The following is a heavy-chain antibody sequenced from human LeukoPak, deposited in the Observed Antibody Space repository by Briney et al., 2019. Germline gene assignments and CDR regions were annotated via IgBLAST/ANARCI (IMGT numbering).Heavy chain of an antibody. CDR1: GGSISSSSYY. CDR3: ARVVVVVAATHLFDY. CDR2: IYYSGST. D-gene: IGHD2-15*01. Sequence: PSETLSLTCTVSGGSISSSSYYWGWIRQPPGKGLEWIGSIYYSGSTYYNPSLKGRVTISVDTSKNQFSLKLSSVTAANTAVYYCARVVVVVAATHLFDYWGQGTLVTVSS. J-gene: IGHJ4*02. V-gene: IGHV4-39*01.